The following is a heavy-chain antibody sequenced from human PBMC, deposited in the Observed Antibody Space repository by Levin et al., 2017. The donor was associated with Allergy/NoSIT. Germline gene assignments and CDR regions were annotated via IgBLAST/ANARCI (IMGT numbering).Heavy chain of an antibody. J-gene: IGHJ3*02. CDR3: ARAGGSGSFAFDI. D-gene: IGHD3-10*01. Sequence: PSETLSLTCAVSGGSISSGGYSWSWIRQPPGKGLEWIGYIYHSGSTYYNPSLKSRVTISVDRSKNQFSLKLSSVTAADTAVYYCARAGGSGSFAFDIWGQGTMVTVSS. V-gene: IGHV4-30-2*01. CDR2: IYHSGST. CDR1: GGSISSGGYS.